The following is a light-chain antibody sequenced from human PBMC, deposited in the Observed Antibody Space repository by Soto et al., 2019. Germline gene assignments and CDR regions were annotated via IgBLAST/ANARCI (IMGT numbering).Light chain of an antibody. CDR3: QQYGRSLT. Sequence: EIVLTQSPGTLSLSPGERATLSCRASQSVSSSYLAWYQHKPGQAPRLLIYGASSRATGIPDRFSGSGSGTDFTLTINTLEPEDFAVYYCQQYGRSLTFGGGTKVEIK. V-gene: IGKV3-20*01. CDR1: QSVSSSY. J-gene: IGKJ4*01. CDR2: GAS.